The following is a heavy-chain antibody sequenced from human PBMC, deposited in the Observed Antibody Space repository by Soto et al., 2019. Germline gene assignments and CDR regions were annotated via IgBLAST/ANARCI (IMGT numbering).Heavy chain of an antibody. V-gene: IGHV1-18*04. CDR2: ISAYNGNT. CDR3: ARDLRYDILTGYPIDY. J-gene: IGHJ4*02. CDR1: GYTFTSYG. D-gene: IGHD3-9*01. Sequence: ASVKVSCKASGYTFTSYGISWVRQAPGQGLEWMGWISAYNGNTNYAQKLQGRVTVTTDTSTSTAYMELRSLRSDDTAVYYCARDLRYDILTGYPIDYWGQGTLVTVSS.